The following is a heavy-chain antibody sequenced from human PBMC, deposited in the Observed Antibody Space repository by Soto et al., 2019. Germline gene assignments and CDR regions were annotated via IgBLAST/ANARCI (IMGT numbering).Heavy chain of an antibody. CDR2: ISWNSGTT. J-gene: IGHJ5*02. D-gene: IGHD6-19*01. CDR1: GFSFEEYA. CDR3: AKDNLRSGLGNWFDP. V-gene: IGHV3-9*01. Sequence: EMRLVESGGALAKPGGSLRLSCEASGFSFEEYAMNWVRQGPGKGLEWVARISWNSGTTNYADSVKGRFAISRDNGKNLVYLEMNGLRIEDTALYYCAKDNLRSGLGNWFDPWGQGTGVSVSS.